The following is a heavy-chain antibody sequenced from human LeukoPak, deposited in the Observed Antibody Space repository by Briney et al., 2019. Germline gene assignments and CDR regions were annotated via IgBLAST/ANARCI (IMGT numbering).Heavy chain of an antibody. D-gene: IGHD3-22*01. CDR3: ARGVTYYYDSSGYYLFDY. J-gene: IGHJ4*02. V-gene: IGHV4-59*01. Sequence: PETLSLACTVSGGSINSYYWNWIRQPPGKGLEWIGYIYYSGSTNYNPSLKSRVTISVDTSKNQFSLKLSSVTAADTAVYYCARGVTYYYDSSGYYLFDYWGQGTLVTVSS. CDR2: IYYSGST. CDR1: GGSINSYY.